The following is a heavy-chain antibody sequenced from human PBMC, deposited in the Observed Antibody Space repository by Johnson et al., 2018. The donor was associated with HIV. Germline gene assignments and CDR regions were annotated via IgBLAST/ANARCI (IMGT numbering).Heavy chain of an antibody. V-gene: IGHV3-30*18. Sequence: QVQLVESGGGVVQPGRSLRLSCAASGFAFSNFGMHWVRQAPGKGLEWVAVTSYDGTNKYYADSVKGRFTISRDNSKNTLYLQMNSLRADDTAGYYCAKSGRFVLVVYAPDVFDIWGQGTMVTVSS. CDR1: GFAFSNFG. J-gene: IGHJ3*02. D-gene: IGHD2-8*02. CDR2: TSYDGTNK. CDR3: AKSGRFVLVVYAPDVFDI.